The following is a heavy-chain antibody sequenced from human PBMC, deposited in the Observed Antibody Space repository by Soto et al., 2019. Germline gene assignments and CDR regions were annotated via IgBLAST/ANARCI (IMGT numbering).Heavy chain of an antibody. CDR3: ARVPYYDFWSGYYTHYYYGMDV. CDR2: INHSGST. J-gene: IGHJ6*02. V-gene: IGHV4-34*01. CDR1: GGSFSGYY. Sequence: PSETLSHTCAVYGGSFSGYYWSWIRQPPGKGLEWIGEINHSGSTNYNPSLKSRVTISVDTSKNQFSLKLSSVTAADTAVYYCARVPYYDFWSGYYTHYYYGMDVWGQGTTVTVSS. D-gene: IGHD3-3*01.